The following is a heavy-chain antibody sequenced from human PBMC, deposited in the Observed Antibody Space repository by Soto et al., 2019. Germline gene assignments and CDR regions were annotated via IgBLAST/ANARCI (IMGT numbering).Heavy chain of an antibody. D-gene: IGHD1-26*01. J-gene: IGHJ6*02. V-gene: IGHV1-69*01. Sequence: QVQLVQSGAEVKKPGSSVKVSCKASGGTFSSYAISWVRQAPGQGLEWMGGIIPIFGTANYAQKFQGRVTITADESTSTAYMELSSLRSEDTAVYYCARLKWELSGGFYYYYYGMDVWGQGTTVTVSS. CDR3: ARLKWELSGGFYYYYYGMDV. CDR2: IIPIFGTA. CDR1: GGTFSSYA.